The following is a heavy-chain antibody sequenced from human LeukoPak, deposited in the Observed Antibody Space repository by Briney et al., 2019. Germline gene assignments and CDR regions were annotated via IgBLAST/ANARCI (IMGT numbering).Heavy chain of an antibody. V-gene: IGHV1-69*04. CDR1: GGTFSSYA. CDR3: AGDCGGDCYSGDY. D-gene: IGHD2-21*02. Sequence: GASVKVSCKASGGTFSSYAISWVRQAPGQGLEWMGRIIPIFGIANYAQKFQGRVTITADKSTSTAYMELSSLRSEDTAVYYCAGDCGGDCYSGDYWGQGTLVTVSS. CDR2: IIPIFGIA. J-gene: IGHJ4*02.